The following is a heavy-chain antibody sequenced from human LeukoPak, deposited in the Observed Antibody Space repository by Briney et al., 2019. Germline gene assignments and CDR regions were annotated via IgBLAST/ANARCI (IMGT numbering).Heavy chain of an antibody. CDR2: INSDGSST. V-gene: IGHV3-74*01. D-gene: IGHD5-18*01. Sequence: GGSLRLSCAASGFTFSSYWMHWVRQAPGKGLVWVSRINSDGSSTSYADSVKGRFTISRDNAKNTLYLQMNSLRAEDTAVYYCAKDVPAWRTAMVSYFDYWGQGTLVTVSS. J-gene: IGHJ4*02. CDR1: GFTFSSYW. CDR3: AKDVPAWRTAMVSYFDY.